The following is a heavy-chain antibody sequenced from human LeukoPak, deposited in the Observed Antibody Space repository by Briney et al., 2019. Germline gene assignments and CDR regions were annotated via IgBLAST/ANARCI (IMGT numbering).Heavy chain of an antibody. CDR1: GFTVSSNY. D-gene: IGHD2-2*01. CDR2: IYSGGST. J-gene: IGHJ4*02. Sequence: GGSLRLSCAASGFTVSSNYMSWVRQAPGKGLEWVSVIYSGGSTYYADSVKGRFTISRHNSKNTLYLQMNSLRAEDTAVYYCARSPLGYCSSTSCSPDLDYWGQGTLVTVSS. CDR3: ARSPLGYCSSTSCSPDLDY. V-gene: IGHV3-53*04.